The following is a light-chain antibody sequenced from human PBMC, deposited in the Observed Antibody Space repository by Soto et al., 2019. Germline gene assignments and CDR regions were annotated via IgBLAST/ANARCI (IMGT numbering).Light chain of an antibody. CDR2: GAS. CDR3: QQYHNWPPQYT. CDR1: QSVASN. J-gene: IGKJ2*01. Sequence: EIVMTQSPASLSVSPGDGATLSYRASQSVASNVAWYQQKPGQGPRLLIHGASTRAVGVPARFSGSGSGTDFTLTINSLQSEDFAVYYCQQYHNWPPQYTFGQGTKLQI. V-gene: IGKV3-15*01.